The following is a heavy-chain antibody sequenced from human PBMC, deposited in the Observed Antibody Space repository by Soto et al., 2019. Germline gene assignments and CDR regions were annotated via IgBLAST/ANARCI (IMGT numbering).Heavy chain of an antibody. CDR1: GYTFTSYD. CDR3: ARGPQVLRYFAWLLPYYYYGMDV. CDR2: MNPNSGNT. V-gene: IGHV1-8*01. Sequence: ASVKVSCKASGYTFTSYDINWVRQATGEGLEWMGWMNPNSGNTGYAQKFQGRVTMTRNTSISTAYKELSSLRSEDTAVYYCARGPQVLRYFAWLLPYYYYGMDVWGQGTTVTVSS. D-gene: IGHD3-9*01. J-gene: IGHJ6*02.